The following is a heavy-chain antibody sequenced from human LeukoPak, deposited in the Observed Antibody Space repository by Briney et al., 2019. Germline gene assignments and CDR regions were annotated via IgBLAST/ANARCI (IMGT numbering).Heavy chain of an antibody. CDR1: GFTFSSYA. J-gene: IGHJ4*02. Sequence: PGGSLRLSCAASGFTFSSYAMSWVRQAPGKGLEWVSAISGSGGSTYYADSVKGRFTISRDNSKNTLYLQMNSLRAEDTAVYYCAKDQPMVWNDIYYFDYWGQGTLVTVSS. CDR3: AKDQPMVWNDIYYFDY. CDR2: ISGSGGST. D-gene: IGHD3-10*01. V-gene: IGHV3-23*01.